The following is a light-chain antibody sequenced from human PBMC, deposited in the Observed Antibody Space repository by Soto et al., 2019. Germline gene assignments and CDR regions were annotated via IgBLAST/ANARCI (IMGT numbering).Light chain of an antibody. Sequence: LTQPASVSGSPGQSITISCTGTSSDVGGYDYVSWYQQHPLKAPKLIIYEVTNRPSGVSSRFSGSKSGNTASPTISGLQAEDEADYYCCSYTGSTGDVFGTGTKVTVL. J-gene: IGLJ1*01. CDR3: CSYTGSTGDV. CDR2: EVT. V-gene: IGLV2-14*01. CDR1: SSDVGGYDY.